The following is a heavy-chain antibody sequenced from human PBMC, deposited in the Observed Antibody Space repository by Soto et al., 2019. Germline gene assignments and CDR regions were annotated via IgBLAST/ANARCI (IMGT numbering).Heavy chain of an antibody. Sequence: EVQLLESGGGLVQPGGSLRLSCAASGFIFGTYAMNWVRQAPGKGLEWVLGISGSGHTIYYADSVKGRFTTSRDNSKNTLYLQMSSLRVEDTALYYCTKGLDVDNQGADYWGQGTLVSVS. V-gene: IGHV3-23*01. CDR2: ISGSGHTI. CDR3: TKGLDVDNQGADY. CDR1: GFIFGTYA. D-gene: IGHD3-22*01. J-gene: IGHJ4*02.